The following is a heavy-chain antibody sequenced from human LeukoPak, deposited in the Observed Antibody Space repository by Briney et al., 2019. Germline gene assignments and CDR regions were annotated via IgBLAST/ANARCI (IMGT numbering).Heavy chain of an antibody. CDR3: AKDPWGTGDVY. V-gene: IGHV3-74*01. CDR2: IKSDGSSP. Sequence: GGSLRLSCAASGFIFSSYWMHWVRQAPGKGPVWVSRIKSDGSSPSYADSVKGRFTISRDNAKNTVYLQMNSLRAEDTAVYYCAKDPWGTGDVYWGQGTLVTVSS. D-gene: IGHD7-27*01. CDR1: GFIFSSYW. J-gene: IGHJ4*02.